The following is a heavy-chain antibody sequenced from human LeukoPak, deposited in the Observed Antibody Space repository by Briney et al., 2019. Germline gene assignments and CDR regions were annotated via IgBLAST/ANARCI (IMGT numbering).Heavy chain of an antibody. D-gene: IGHD4-17*01. CDR2: IYTSGST. CDR3: ARVAGDYDDLYYFEY. J-gene: IGHJ4*02. CDR1: GGSISSYY. V-gene: IGHV4-4*07. Sequence: AETLSLTCTVSGGSISSYYWSWIRQPAGKGLEWIGRIYTSGSTNYNPSLKSRVTMSVDTSKNQFSLKLSSVTAADTAVYYCARVAGDYDDLYYFEYWGEGTLVTVSS.